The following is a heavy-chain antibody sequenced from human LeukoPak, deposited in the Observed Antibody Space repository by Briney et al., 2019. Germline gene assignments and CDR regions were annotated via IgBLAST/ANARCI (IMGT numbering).Heavy chain of an antibody. J-gene: IGHJ4*02. Sequence: ASVKVSCTASGYSFTSYYMHWVRQAPRQGLEWMGIINPSGGSTSYAQKFQGRVTMTRDMSTNTVYMELSSLRSEDTAVYYCARVYYDSSGYSSGEDYWGQGTLVTVSS. CDR1: GYSFTSYY. CDR2: INPSGGST. CDR3: ARVYYDSSGYSSGEDY. D-gene: IGHD3-22*01. V-gene: IGHV1-46*01.